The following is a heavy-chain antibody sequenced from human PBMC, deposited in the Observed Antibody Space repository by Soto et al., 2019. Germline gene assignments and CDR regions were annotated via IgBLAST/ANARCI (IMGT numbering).Heavy chain of an antibody. CDR3: ARDGDVNTGFGKDY. CDR2: IWYDGGNK. CDR1: GFTFSNYG. Sequence: QVQLVESGGGVVQPGRSLRLSCAASGFTFSNYGMHWVRQAPGKGREWVAFIWYDGGNKYYAESVKGRFTISRDNSKNTLYLQMNRLRAEDTAVYYCARDGDVNTGFGKDYWGHGTLVTVYS. J-gene: IGHJ4*01. V-gene: IGHV3-33*01. D-gene: IGHD3-16*01.